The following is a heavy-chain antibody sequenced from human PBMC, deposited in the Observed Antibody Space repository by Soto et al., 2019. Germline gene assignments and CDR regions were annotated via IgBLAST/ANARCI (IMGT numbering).Heavy chain of an antibody. CDR2: ISDYNGNT. CDR1: GYTFTSYG. Sequence: ASVKVCCKACGYTFTSYGISWVRQAPGQGLEWMGWISDYNGNTNYAQNLQGRVTMTTDTSTSTAYMELRSLRSDDTAVYYCARDCSNGVCHDYYYYGMDVWGQGTTVTVSS. D-gene: IGHD2-8*01. J-gene: IGHJ6*02. V-gene: IGHV1-18*01. CDR3: ARDCSNGVCHDYYYYGMDV.